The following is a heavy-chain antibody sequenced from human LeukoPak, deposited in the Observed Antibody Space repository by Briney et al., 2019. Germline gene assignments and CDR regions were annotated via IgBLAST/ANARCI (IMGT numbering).Heavy chain of an antibody. D-gene: IGHD3-10*01. J-gene: IGHJ4*02. V-gene: IGHV4-30-4*01. CDR3: VRGDYYYDSGSYYSPTFDY. CDR1: GGSISSGDYY. CDR2: IHFRGTT. Sequence: ASETLSLTCSVSGGSISSGDYYWTWIRQPPGKGLEWIGCIHFRGTTFSNSSLRSRLTISVDTSKNQFSLKVTSVTAADTAVYYCVRGDYYYDSGSYYSPTFDYWGQGTLVTVSS.